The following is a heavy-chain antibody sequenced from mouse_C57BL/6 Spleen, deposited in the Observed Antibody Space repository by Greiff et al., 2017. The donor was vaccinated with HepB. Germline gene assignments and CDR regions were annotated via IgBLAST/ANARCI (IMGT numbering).Heavy chain of an antibody. J-gene: IGHJ4*01. CDR1: GYTFTSYG. Sequence: VQLQQSGAELARPGASVKLSCKASGYTFTSYGISWVKQRTGQGLEWIGEIYPRSGNTYYNEKFKGKATLTADKSSSTAYMELRSLTSEDSAVYFCGSDTTGARYYAMDYWGQGTSVTVSS. CDR3: GSDTTGARYYAMDY. V-gene: IGHV1-81*01. CDR2: IYPRSGNT.